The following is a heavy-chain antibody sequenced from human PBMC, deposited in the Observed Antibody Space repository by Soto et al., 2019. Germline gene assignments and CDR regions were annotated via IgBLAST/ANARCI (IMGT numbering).Heavy chain of an antibody. CDR3: AKDTLSSGYYFNY. V-gene: IGHV3-23*01. J-gene: IGHJ4*02. Sequence: GGSLRLSCAASGFTFSSYAMSWVRQAPGKGLEWVSAISGSGGSTYYADSVKGRFTISRDNSKNTLYLQMNSLRAEATAVYYCAKDTLSSGYYFNYWGQGTLVTVSS. D-gene: IGHD3-22*01. CDR2: ISGSGGST. CDR1: GFTFSSYA.